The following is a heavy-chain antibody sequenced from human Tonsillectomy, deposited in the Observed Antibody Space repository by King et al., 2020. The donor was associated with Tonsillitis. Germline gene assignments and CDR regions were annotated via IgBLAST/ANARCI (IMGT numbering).Heavy chain of an antibody. CDR3: ARDRTTVVIPSLPLYYYYYGMDV. D-gene: IGHD4-23*01. Sequence: QLVQSGAEVKKPGASVKVSCKASGYTFTSYYMHWVRQAPGQGLEWMGIINPTGGGTTYAQKFQGRVTMTRDMSTSTVYMELSRLKSEDTAVYYCARDRTTVVIPSLPLYYYYYGMDVWGQGTTVTVSS. CDR1: GYTFTSYY. J-gene: IGHJ6*02. CDR2: INPTGGGT. V-gene: IGHV1-46*01.